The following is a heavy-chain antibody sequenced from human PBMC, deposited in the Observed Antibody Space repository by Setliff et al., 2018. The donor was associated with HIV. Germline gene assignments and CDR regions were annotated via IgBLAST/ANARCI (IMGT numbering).Heavy chain of an antibody. CDR1: GYFFSEFY. D-gene: IGHD1-26*01. V-gene: IGHV1-46*01. CDR3: ARGWEGGMDY. Sequence: GASVKVSCKTSGYFFSEFYIHWVQQAPGKGLEWLGMINPSGGSTWYAQKFQGRVTMTGDTSTNTLYMELSSLRSEDTAVYYCARGWEGGMDYWGQGTLVTVSS. J-gene: IGHJ4*02. CDR2: INPSGGST.